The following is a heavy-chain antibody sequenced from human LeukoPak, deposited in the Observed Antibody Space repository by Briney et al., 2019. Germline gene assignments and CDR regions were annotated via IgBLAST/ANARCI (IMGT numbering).Heavy chain of an antibody. Sequence: GGSLRLSCAASGISFSNYWMSWVRQAPGKGLEXVANIKEDGSEKNYVDSVKGRFTISRDNAKNSLYLQMNSLRAEDTAVYYCARKDSSPRTFDYWGQGTLVTVSS. V-gene: IGHV3-7*01. CDR3: ARKDSSPRTFDY. J-gene: IGHJ4*02. CDR2: IKEDGSEK. D-gene: IGHD3-22*01. CDR1: GISFSNYW.